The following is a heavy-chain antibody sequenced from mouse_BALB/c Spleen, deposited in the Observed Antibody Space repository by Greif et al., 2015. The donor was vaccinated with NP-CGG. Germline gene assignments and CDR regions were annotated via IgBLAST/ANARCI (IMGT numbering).Heavy chain of an antibody. CDR1: GYTFTSYW. CDR3: ARRGGGI. CDR2: INPSTGYT. J-gene: IGHJ2*01. V-gene: IGHV1-7*01. Sequence: VQLQQSGAELAKPGASVKMSCKASGYTFTSYWMHWVKQRPGQGLEWIGYINPSTGYTEYDQKFKDKATLTADKSSSTAYMQLGSLASEDSAVYYGARRGGGIWGQGTTLTVSS.